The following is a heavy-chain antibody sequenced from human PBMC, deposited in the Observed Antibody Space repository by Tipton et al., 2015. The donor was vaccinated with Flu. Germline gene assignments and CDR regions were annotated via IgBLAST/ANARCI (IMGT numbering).Heavy chain of an antibody. V-gene: IGHV4-34*01. Sequence: TLSLTCAVYGGSFSGYYWSWIRQPPGKGLEWIGEINHSGSTNYNPSLKSRVTISVDTSKNQFSLKLSSVTAADTAVYYCAREERGRYCSSTSCYALIYFYYYMDVWGKGTTVTVSS. J-gene: IGHJ6*03. CDR1: GGSFSGYY. CDR3: AREERGRYCSSTSCYALIYFYYYMDV. CDR2: INHSGST. D-gene: IGHD2-2*01.